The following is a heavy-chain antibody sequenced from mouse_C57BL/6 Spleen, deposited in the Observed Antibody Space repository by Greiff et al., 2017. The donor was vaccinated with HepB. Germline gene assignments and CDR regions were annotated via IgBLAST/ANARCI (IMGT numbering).Heavy chain of an antibody. CDR1: GYAFSSSW. D-gene: IGHD1-1*01. V-gene: IGHV1-82*01. CDR3: AGYGSSSWFAY. J-gene: IGHJ3*01. Sequence: VKLMESGPELVKPGASVKISCKASGYAFSSSWMNWVKQRPGKGLEWIGRIYPGDGDTNYNGKFKGKATLTADKSSSTAYRQLSSLTSEDSAVYFCAGYGSSSWFAYWGQGTLVTVSA. CDR2: IYPGDGDT.